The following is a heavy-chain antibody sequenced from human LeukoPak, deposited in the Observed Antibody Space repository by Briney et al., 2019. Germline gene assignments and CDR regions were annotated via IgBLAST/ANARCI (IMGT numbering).Heavy chain of an antibody. D-gene: IGHD3-10*01. CDR1: GFTFSSYW. J-gene: IGHJ4*02. CDR2: IKQDGSEK. CDR3: ARDSRTLYGSGSYYY. V-gene: IGHV3-7*01. Sequence: GGSLRLSCAASGFTFSSYWMSWVRQAPGKGLEWVANIKQDGSEKYYVDSVKGRFTISRDNAKNSLYLQMNSLRAEDTAVYYCARDSRTLYGSGSYYYWGQGTLVTVSS.